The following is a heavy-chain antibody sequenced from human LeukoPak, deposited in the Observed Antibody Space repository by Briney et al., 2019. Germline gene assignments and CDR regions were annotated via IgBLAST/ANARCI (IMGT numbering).Heavy chain of an antibody. D-gene: IGHD3-22*01. Sequence: ASVKVSCKASGYTFTGYYMHWVRQAPGQGLEWMGWINPNSGGTNYAQKFQGRVTMTRDTSISTAYMGLSRLRSDDTAVYYCARDWFRSSSGYYYDWFDPWGQGTLVTVSS. CDR3: ARDWFRSSSGYYYDWFDP. V-gene: IGHV1-2*02. CDR1: GYTFTGYY. CDR2: INPNSGGT. J-gene: IGHJ5*02.